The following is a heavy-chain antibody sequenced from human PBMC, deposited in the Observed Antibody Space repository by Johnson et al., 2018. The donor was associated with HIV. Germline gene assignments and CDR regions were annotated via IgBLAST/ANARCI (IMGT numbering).Heavy chain of an antibody. CDR1: GFTLSTYW. CDR2: IKQDGSEK. J-gene: IGHJ3*01. Sequence: VQLVESGGGLVQPGGSLRLSCAASGFTLSTYWMSWVRQAPGKGLEWVANIKQDGSEKYCVDSVKGRFTISRDNSKNSLYLKMNSLRAEDTAVYYCARGGLLWFGHPADWGQGTMVTVSS. D-gene: IGHD3-10*01. V-gene: IGHV3-7*01. CDR3: ARGGLLWFGHPAD.